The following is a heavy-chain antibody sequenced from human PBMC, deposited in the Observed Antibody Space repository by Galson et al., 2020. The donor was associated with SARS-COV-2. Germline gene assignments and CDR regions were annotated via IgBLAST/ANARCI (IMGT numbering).Heavy chain of an antibody. J-gene: IGHJ4*02. CDR2: IDPSDSYT. Sequence: KIGESLKISCKGSGYTFSNYYVNWVRQMPGKGLEWMGRIDPSDSYTDYSPSFQGLVTISSDKSIATAYLHWSSLRASDTAIYYCAIIEKYYYDPSGGRYFDYWGQGTLVSVSS. D-gene: IGHD3-22*01. CDR3: AIIEKYYYDPSGGRYFDY. V-gene: IGHV5-10-1*01. CDR1: GYTFSNYY.